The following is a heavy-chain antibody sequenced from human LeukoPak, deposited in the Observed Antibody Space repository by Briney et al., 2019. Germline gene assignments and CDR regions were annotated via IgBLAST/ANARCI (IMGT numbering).Heavy chain of an antibody. CDR3: ARDPKFTMVRGAHPFNWFDP. CDR1: GFTFSSYW. J-gene: IGHJ5*02. CDR2: INSDGSST. V-gene: IGHV3-74*01. Sequence: GGSLRLSCAASGFTFSSYWMHWVRQAPGKGLVWVSRINSDGSSTSYADSVKGRSTISRDNAKNTLYLQMNSLRAEDTAVYYCARDPKFTMVRGAHPFNWFDPWGQGTLVTVSS. D-gene: IGHD3-10*01.